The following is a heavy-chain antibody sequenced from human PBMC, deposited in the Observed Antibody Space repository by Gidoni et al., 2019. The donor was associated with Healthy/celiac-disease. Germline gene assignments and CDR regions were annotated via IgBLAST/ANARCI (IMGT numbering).Heavy chain of an antibody. CDR1: GYSFTSYW. J-gene: IGHJ6*03. D-gene: IGHD2-15*01. Sequence: EVQLAQSGAEVKNPGESLQISCKGPGYSFTSYWIGWVRQMPGKGLEWMGISYPSDSDTRYGPSFQGQVTIAADKSISTAYLQWSSLKASDTAMYYCARWSSGYYYYYMDVWGKGTTVTVSS. CDR3: ARWSSGYYYYYMDV. V-gene: IGHV5-51*01. CDR2: SYPSDSDT.